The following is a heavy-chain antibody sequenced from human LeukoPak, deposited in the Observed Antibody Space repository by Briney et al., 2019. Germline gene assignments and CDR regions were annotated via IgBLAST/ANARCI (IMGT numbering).Heavy chain of an antibody. V-gene: IGHV3-23*01. Sequence: GGSLRLSCSASGFTFSNYIMHWARQAPGKGLEWVSSIDISGGSTYYADSAEGRFTISRDNSKNTLYLQMNGLRVEDTALYYCANEVRPNDYWGQGTLVTVSS. J-gene: IGHJ4*02. D-gene: IGHD1-1*01. CDR2: IDISGGST. CDR1: GFTFSNYI. CDR3: ANEVRPNDY.